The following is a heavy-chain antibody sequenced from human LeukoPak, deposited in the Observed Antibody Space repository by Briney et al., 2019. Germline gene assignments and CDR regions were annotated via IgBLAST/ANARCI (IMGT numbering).Heavy chain of an antibody. CDR1: GYTFTSYG. D-gene: IGHD6-13*01. CDR3: ARVRNAGIAAAGTGY. V-gene: IGHV1-18*01. J-gene: IGHJ4*02. Sequence: ASVKVSCKASGYTFTSYGISWVRQAPGQGLEWMGWISAYNGNTNYAQKLQGRVTMTTDTSTSTAYMELRSLRSADTAVYYCARVRNAGIAAAGTGYWGQGTLVTVSS. CDR2: ISAYNGNT.